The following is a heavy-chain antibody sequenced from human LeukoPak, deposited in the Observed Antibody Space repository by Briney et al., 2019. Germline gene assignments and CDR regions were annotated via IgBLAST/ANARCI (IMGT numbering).Heavy chain of an antibody. D-gene: IGHD2-2*01. V-gene: IGHV4-39*01. CDR2: IYYSGST. Sequence: PSETLSLTCTVSGGSISSSSYYWGWIRQPPGKGLEWIGSIYYSGSTYYNPSLKSRVTISVDTSKNQFSLKLSSVTAADTAVYYCARQNHQLLWKLPNWFDPWGQGTLVTVSS. CDR1: GGSISSSSYY. J-gene: IGHJ5*02. CDR3: ARQNHQLLWKLPNWFDP.